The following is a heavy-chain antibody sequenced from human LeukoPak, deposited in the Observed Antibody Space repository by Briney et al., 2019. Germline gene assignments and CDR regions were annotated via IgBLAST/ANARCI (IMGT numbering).Heavy chain of an antibody. CDR3: ARELSSLVVPAASYYFDY. D-gene: IGHD2-2*01. J-gene: IGHJ4*02. V-gene: IGHV4-34*01. Sequence: PSETLSLTCAVYGGSFSGYYWSWIRQPPGKGLEWIGEINHSGSTNYNPSLKSRVTISVDTSKNQFSLKLSSVTVADTAVYYCARELSSLVVPAASYYFDYWGQGTLVTVSS. CDR2: INHSGST. CDR1: GGSFSGYY.